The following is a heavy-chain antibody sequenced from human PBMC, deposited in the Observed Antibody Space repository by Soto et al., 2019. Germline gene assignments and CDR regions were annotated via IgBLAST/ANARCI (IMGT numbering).Heavy chain of an antibody. V-gene: IGHV3-7*03. D-gene: IGHD3-22*01. Sequence: EVHLEESGGDLVQPGGSLRLSCSASGFIFGFYWMTWVRQAPGKGLEWVANIERHGNDKYYVDSVTGRFTISRDNAQNSLFLQMNNLRAEDTAVYFCARIRATDYEIDYCGQGTLVTVSS. CDR1: GFIFGFYW. CDR3: ARIRATDYEIDY. J-gene: IGHJ4*02. CDR2: IERHGNDK.